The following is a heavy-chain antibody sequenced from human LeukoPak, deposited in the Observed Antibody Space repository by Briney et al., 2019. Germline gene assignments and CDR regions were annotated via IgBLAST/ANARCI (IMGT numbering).Heavy chain of an antibody. V-gene: IGHV1-2*02. Sequence: ASVKLSCKPCGYTFPYYIHWVRQAPGPGLEWMGWIDPNSGATIFAHTFQGRVTMTKDTSFTTVYMELSTLKSDDAAVYYCARDNYGRLDYWGQGSLVTVSS. J-gene: IGHJ4*02. D-gene: IGHD3-10*01. CDR1: GYTFPYY. CDR3: ARDNYGRLDY. CDR2: IDPNSGAT.